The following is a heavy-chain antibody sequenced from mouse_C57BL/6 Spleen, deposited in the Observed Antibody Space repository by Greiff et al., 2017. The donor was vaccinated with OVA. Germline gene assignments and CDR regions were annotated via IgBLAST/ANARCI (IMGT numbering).Heavy chain of an antibody. CDR2: ISPRIVNT. Sequence: QVQLKQSGAELARPGASVKLSCKASGNTFPSSGLSWVTQRTGKGLQWIGEISPRIVNTYYNEKFNDQATLTADKSSSTAYMELRSLTAEDSAVYFCARSEEVEGFAYWGQGTLVTVSA. J-gene: IGHJ3*01. V-gene: IGHV1-81*01. CDR1: GNTFPSSG. CDR3: ARSEEVEGFAY. D-gene: IGHD1-1*01.